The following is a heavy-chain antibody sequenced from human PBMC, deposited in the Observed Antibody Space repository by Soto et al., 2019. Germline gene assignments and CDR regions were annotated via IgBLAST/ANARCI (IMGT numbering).Heavy chain of an antibody. V-gene: IGHV1-3*01. J-gene: IGHJ5*02. CDR1: GYTFVYYA. CDR3: TREAVVAENWFDP. D-gene: IGHD3-22*01. CDR2: MNPKTGNI. Sequence: QVRLVQSGAEVKRPGASVKVSCRASGYTFVYYALHWVRQAPGQGLEWVGWMNPKTGNIKSSHKFEDRVSITRDTATSTAYMELSGLRSEDTAVYFCTREAVVAENWFDPWGQGTLVTVSS.